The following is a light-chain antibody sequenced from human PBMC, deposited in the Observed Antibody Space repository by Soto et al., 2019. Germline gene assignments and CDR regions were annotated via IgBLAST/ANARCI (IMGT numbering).Light chain of an antibody. CDR2: DAS. CDR3: KQYDSYSPT. V-gene: IGKV1-5*01. CDR1: QSIGSW. Sequence: DIQMTQSPSTVSASVGDRVTITCRASQSIGSWLAWYQQKPGKAPKFLIYDASILEAGVPSSFSGSGSGTEFTLTISSLQPDDFATYYCKQYDSYSPTFGQGTKVEIK. J-gene: IGKJ1*01.